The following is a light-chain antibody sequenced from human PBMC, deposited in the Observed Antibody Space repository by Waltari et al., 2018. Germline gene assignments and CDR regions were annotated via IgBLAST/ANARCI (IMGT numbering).Light chain of an antibody. Sequence: EMLLTQSPATLSVCPGERATLSCRARQSVSTNVAWYQPKPGQAPRLLTFGASYRATDVPARFSGSGSGTEFTLTITSLQSEDFVVYYCQQYNNWPQTFGQGTTVEMK. J-gene: IGKJ1*01. V-gene: IGKV3D-15*01. CDR1: QSVSTN. CDR2: GAS. CDR3: QQYNNWPQT.